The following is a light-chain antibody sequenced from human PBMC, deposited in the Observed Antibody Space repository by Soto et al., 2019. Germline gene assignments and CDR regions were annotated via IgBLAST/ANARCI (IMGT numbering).Light chain of an antibody. V-gene: IGKV1-5*01. CDR1: QTVSYW. J-gene: IGKJ1*01. Sequence: DIPMTQSPSTLSASVGDRVTITCRASQTVSYWLAWYQLKPGKAPKLLIYDASTLQTGVPSRFSGSRSGTEFTLTSSSLQADDSATYYRQQYINYSTFGQGTKVEIK. CDR2: DAS. CDR3: QQYINYST.